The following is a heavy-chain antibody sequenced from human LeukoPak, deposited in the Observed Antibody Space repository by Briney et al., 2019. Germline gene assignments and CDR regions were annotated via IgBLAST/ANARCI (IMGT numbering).Heavy chain of an antibody. J-gene: IGHJ6*02. V-gene: IGHV3-21*01. CDR2: ISSSSSYI. CDR3: ARAGCSSTGCYHYYYYGMDV. D-gene: IGHD2-2*01. CDR1: GFTFSSYS. Sequence: GGSLRLSCAASGFTFSSYSMNWVRQAPGEGLEWVSSISSSSSYIYYADSVKGRFTISRDNAKNSLYLQMNSLRAEDTAVYYCARAGCSSTGCYHYYYYGMDVWGQGTTVTVSS.